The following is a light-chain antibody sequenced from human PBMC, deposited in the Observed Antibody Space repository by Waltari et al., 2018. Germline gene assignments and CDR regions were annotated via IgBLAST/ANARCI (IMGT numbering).Light chain of an antibody. J-gene: IGLJ1*01. CDR1: SSDVGGYNS. CDR2: DFS. CDR3: CSYAGSYTSGV. Sequence: QSALTQPRSVSGSPGQSVTISCTGTSSDVGGYNSVSWYQQHPGKAPKLIIYDFSKRPSGVPDRFSGSKSGNTASLTISGLQAEDEADYYCCSYAGSYTSGVFGTGTKVTVL. V-gene: IGLV2-11*01.